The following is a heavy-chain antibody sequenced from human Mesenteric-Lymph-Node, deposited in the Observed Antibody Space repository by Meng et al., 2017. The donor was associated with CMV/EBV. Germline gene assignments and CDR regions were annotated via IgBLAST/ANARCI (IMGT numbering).Heavy chain of an antibody. CDR1: GFTFSSYD. D-gene: IGHD3-10*01. V-gene: IGHV3-23*01. J-gene: IGHJ4*02. CDR3: AKDGRISMVRGVIITGGYFDY. CDR2: ISGSGCST. Sequence: GGALRLSCAASGFTFSSYDMSWVRQAPGKGLEWVSAISGSGCSTYYADSVKGRFTISRDNSKNALYLQMNSLRAEDTAVYYCAKDGRISMVRGVIITGGYFDYWGQGSLVTVSS.